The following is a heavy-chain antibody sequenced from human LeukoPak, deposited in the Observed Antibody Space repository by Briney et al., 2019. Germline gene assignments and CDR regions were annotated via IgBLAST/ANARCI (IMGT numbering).Heavy chain of an antibody. V-gene: IGHV5-51*01. CDR3: ARHAGGSSRRLDN. J-gene: IGHJ4*02. Sequence: GESLKISCKGSGYTFTNSWIGWVRQMPGKGLEYMGIVYTGGSDTRYSPSFQGQVTISADKSISTAYLQWSSLRASDTAMYYCARHAGGSSRRLDNWGQGTLVTVSS. D-gene: IGHD1-26*01. CDR1: GYTFTNSW. CDR2: VYTGGSDT.